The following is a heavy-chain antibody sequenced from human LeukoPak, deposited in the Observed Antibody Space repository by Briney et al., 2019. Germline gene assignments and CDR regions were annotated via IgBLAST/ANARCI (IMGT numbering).Heavy chain of an antibody. V-gene: IGHV3-30*03. CDR1: GFTFSSFG. CDR3: ARDQHRDDAFDI. Sequence: PGGSLRLSCAASGFTFSSFGMQWVRQAPGKGLEWVAVISYDGSNKYYADSVKGRFTISRDNSKNTLYLQMNSLRAEDTAVYYCARDQHRDDAFDIWGQGTMVTVSS. CDR2: ISYDGSNK. J-gene: IGHJ3*02.